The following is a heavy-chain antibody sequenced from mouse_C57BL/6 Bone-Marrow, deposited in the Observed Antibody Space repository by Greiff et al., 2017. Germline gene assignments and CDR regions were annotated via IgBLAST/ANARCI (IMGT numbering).Heavy chain of an antibody. CDR3: ASYYDYFDY. J-gene: IGHJ2*01. CDR1: GFTFTDYY. V-gene: IGHV7-3*01. Sequence: EVKLVESGGGLVQPGGSLSLSCAASGFTFTDYYMSWVRQPPGKALEWLGFIRNKANGYTTEYSASVKGRFTISRDNSQSILYLQMNALRAEDSATYYCASYYDYFDYWGQGTTLTVSS. CDR2: IRNKANGYTT.